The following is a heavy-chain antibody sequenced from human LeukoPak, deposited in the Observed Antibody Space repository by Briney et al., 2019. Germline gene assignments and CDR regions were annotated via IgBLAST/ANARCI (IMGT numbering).Heavy chain of an antibody. CDR3: AKDNTQLQPGGAFDI. V-gene: IGHV3-7*03. CDR2: IKQDGSEK. CDR1: GFTFSAYW. Sequence: GGSLRLSCAASGFTFSAYWMTWIRQAPGKGLEWVANIKQDGSEKYYVDSVQGRFTISRDNSKNTLYLQMNSLRAEDTAVYYCAKDNTQLQPGGAFDIWGQGTMVTVSS. D-gene: IGHD1-14*01. J-gene: IGHJ3*02.